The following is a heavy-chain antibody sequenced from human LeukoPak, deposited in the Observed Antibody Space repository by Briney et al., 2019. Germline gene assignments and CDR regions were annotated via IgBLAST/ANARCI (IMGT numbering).Heavy chain of an antibody. J-gene: IGHJ4*02. CDR2: ISHDGSNE. V-gene: IGHV3-30*03. CDR1: GFIFDNFG. CDR3: ARDRAVAGLFDN. Sequence: GGSLRLSCAASGFIFDNFGMHWVRQVPGKGLEWLALISHDGSNEYYGDFVKGRFTTSRDNSKNTVYLQMNALRPEDTAVYYCARDRAVAGLFDNWGQGTLVTVSS. D-gene: IGHD6-19*01.